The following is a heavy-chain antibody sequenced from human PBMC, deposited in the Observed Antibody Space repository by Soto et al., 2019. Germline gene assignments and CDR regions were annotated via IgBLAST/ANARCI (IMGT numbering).Heavy chain of an antibody. CDR3: AHKGPEDWPLDY. V-gene: IGHV2-5*02. J-gene: IGHJ4*02. CDR1: GFSLSTSGVG. CDR2: IYWDDSK. Sequence: QITLKESGPTLVRPTQTLTLTCAFSGFSLSTSGVGVGWIRQPPGKPLEWLAVIYWDDSKHHSPSLRSRLTITKDTSKNQVVLTMTNMDPKDRGTYYCAHKGPEDWPLDYWGQGTLVTVSS. D-gene: IGHD3-9*01.